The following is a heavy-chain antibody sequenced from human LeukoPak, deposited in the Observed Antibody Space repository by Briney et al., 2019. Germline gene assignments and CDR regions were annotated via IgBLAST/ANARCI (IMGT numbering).Heavy chain of an antibody. CDR1: GGSISSYY. CDR3: ASGGAATTLDY. D-gene: IGHD3-16*01. V-gene: IGHV4-59*01. CDR2: IYYSGST. Sequence: TSETLSLTCTVSGGSISSYYWSWIRQPPRKGLEWIGYIYYSGSTNYNPSLKSRVTISVDTSKNQFSLKLSSVTAADTAVYYCASGGAATTLDYWGQGTLVTVSS. J-gene: IGHJ4*02.